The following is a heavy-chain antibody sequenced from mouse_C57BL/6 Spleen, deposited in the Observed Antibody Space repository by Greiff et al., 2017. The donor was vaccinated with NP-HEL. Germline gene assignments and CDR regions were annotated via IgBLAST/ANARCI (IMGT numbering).Heavy chain of an antibody. J-gene: IGHJ3*01. CDR1: GYTFTDYY. CDR3: AQIYDGYYWFAY. D-gene: IGHD2-3*01. CDR2: INPNNGGT. V-gene: IGHV1-26*01. Sequence: EVQLQQSGPELVKPGASVKISCKASGYTFTDYYMNWVKQSHGKSLEWIGDINPNNGGTSYNQKFKGKATLTVDKSSSTAYMELRSLTSEDSAVYYCAQIYDGYYWFAYWGQGTLVTVSA.